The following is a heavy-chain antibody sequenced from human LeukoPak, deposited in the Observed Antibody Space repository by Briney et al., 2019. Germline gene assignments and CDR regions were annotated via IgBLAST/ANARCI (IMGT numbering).Heavy chain of an antibody. D-gene: IGHD6-13*01. CDR2: IYYSAST. Sequence: PSETLSLTCTVSGGSISSSSYYWGWIRQPPGKRLEWIGSIYYSASTYYNPSLKSRITISVDTSNNQFSLKLSPVTAPDTAAYYFASTPPAADTVYGIFLKYYYYYYMDVWGKGTTVTVSS. J-gene: IGHJ6*03. CDR1: GGSISSSSYY. V-gene: IGHV4-39*01. CDR3: ASTPPAADTVYGIFLKYYYYYYMDV.